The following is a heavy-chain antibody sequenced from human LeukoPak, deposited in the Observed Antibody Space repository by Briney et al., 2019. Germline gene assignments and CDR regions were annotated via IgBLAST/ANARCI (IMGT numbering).Heavy chain of an antibody. CDR3: ARGYDSSGYYPGAFDI. Sequence: GGSLRLSCAASGFTVSSNYMSWVRQAPGKGLEWVSVIYSGGSTYYADSVKGRFTISRDNSKNTLYLQMNSLRAEDTAVYYCARGYDSSGYYPGAFDIWGQGTMVTVSS. CDR1: GFTVSSNY. D-gene: IGHD3-22*01. V-gene: IGHV3-66*01. J-gene: IGHJ3*02. CDR2: IYSGGST.